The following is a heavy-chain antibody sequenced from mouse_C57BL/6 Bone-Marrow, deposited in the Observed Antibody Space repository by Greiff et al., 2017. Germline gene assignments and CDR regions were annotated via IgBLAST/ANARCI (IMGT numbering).Heavy chain of an antibody. D-gene: IGHD4-1*01. CDR3: ARFSNWDDWYFDV. CDR2: IHPNSGST. CDR1: GYTFTSYW. V-gene: IGHV1-64*01. Sequence: QVQLKQSGAELARPGASVKLSCKASGYTFTSYWMHWVKQRPGQGLEWIGMIHPNSGSTNYNEKFKSKATLTVDKSSSTAYMQLSSLTSEDSAVYYCARFSNWDDWYFDVWGTGTTVTVSS. J-gene: IGHJ1*03.